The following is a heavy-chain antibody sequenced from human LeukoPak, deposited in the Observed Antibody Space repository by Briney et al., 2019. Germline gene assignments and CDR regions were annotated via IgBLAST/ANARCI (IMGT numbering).Heavy chain of an antibody. CDR3: ARVRGRYDSSGYYYGYFDY. CDR1: GGSISSSSYY. CDR2: IYYSGST. Sequence: KPPETLSLTCTVSGGSISSSSYYWGCIRQPPGKGPEWIGYIYYSGSTNYNPSLKSRVTISVDTSKNQFSLKLSSVTAADTAVYYCARVRGRYDSSGYYYGYFDYWGQGTLVTVSS. D-gene: IGHD3-22*01. V-gene: IGHV4-61*05. J-gene: IGHJ4*02.